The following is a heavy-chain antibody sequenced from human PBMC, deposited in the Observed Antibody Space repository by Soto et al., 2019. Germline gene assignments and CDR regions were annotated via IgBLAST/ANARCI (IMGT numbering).Heavy chain of an antibody. Sequence: EVQLVESGGGLVQPGGSLRLSCAASGFTLSTYWMSWVRQASGKGLEWVANIKQDGSEKYYVDSVKGRFTISRDNAKNSLYLHMNSLRAEDTAVYYCARSQMGAFDIWGQGTMVTVSS. J-gene: IGHJ3*02. CDR1: GFTLSTYW. CDR3: ARSQMGAFDI. CDR2: IKQDGSEK. V-gene: IGHV3-7*01.